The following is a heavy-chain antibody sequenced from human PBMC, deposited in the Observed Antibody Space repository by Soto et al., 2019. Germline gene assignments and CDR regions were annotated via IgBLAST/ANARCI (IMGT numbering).Heavy chain of an antibody. D-gene: IGHD3-10*01. J-gene: IGHJ4*02. Sequence: EVQLLESGGGLVQPGGSLRLSCAATGFTFSSYAMSWVRQAPGKGLEWVSAISGSGGSTYYADSVKGRFTISRDNSKNTLYLQMNSLRAQDTAVYYCAKGLWFGELGFVDYWGQGTLVTVSS. CDR2: ISGSGGST. V-gene: IGHV3-23*01. CDR1: GFTFSSYA. CDR3: AKGLWFGELGFVDY.